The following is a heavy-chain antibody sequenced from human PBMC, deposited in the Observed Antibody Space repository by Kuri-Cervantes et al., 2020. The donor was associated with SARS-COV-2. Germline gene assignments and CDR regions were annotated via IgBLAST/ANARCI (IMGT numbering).Heavy chain of an antibody. V-gene: IGHV3-7*01. CDR2: IEQDGSEK. J-gene: IGHJ5*02. Sequence: AETLSLTCAASGFTFSSYWMSWVRQAPGKGLEWVANIEQDGSEKYYEDSVKGRFTISRDNAKNSLYLQMNSLRAEDTAVYYCARDQGWLDTWWFDPWGQGTLVTVSS. CDR1: GFTFSSYW. D-gene: IGHD6-19*01. CDR3: ARDQGWLDTWWFDP.